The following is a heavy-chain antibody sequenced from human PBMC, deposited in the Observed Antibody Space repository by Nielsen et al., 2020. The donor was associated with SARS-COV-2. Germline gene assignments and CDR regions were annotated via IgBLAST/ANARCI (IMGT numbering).Heavy chain of an antibody. V-gene: IGHV3-33*08. CDR2: IWYDGSNK. CDR1: GFNFKNYG. J-gene: IGHJ4*02. CDR3: AREESYSGYDHCFDY. D-gene: IGHD5-12*01. Sequence: GESLKISCTASGFNFKNYGVHWVRQAPGKGLEWVAVIWYDGSNKYYPDSVKGRFTISRDNFKKTLYLHMNRLRAEDTAVYYCAREESYSGYDHCFDYWGQGTLVTVSS.